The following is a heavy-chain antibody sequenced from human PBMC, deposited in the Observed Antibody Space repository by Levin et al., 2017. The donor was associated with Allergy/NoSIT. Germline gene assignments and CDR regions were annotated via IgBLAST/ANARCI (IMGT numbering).Heavy chain of an antibody. CDR1: GFTFSDHQ. CDR2: TKNKAEGYAT. CDR3: ARSGGPYGAFYD. Sequence: PGGSLRLSCEASGFTFSDHQMDWVRQAPGKGLEWVARTKNKAEGYATVYAASVNGRFIISRHDSQNSLYLQMNSLEAEDTAVYFCARSGGPYGAFYDWGQGTLVTVSS. V-gene: IGHV3-72*01. J-gene: IGHJ4*02. D-gene: IGHD3-3*01.